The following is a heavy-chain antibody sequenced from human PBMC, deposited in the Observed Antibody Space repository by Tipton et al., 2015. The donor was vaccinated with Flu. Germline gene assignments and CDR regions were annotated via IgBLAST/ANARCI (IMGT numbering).Heavy chain of an antibody. V-gene: IGHV4-38-2*02. D-gene: IGHD5-12*01. CDR1: GDSISGSYY. Sequence: TLSLTCTVSGDSISGSYYWGWIRQAPGKGLEWIGNIYHTGSTYYNPSLKSRVTLSVDTSKNQFSLKVTSLTAADTAVYYCARGSGYANAYLDSWGRGTLVTVSS. J-gene: IGHJ4*02. CDR3: ARGSGYANAYLDS. CDR2: IYHTGST.